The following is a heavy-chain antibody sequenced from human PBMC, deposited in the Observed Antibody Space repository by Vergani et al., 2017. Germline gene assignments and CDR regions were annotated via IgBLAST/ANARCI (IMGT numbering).Heavy chain of an antibody. V-gene: IGHV1-18*01. Sequence: QVQLVQSGAEVKKPGASVKVSCKASGYTFTSYGISWVRQAPGQGLEWMGWISAYNGNTNYAQKLQGRVTMTTDTSTSTAYMELRSLRSDDTAVYYCARWFILRYFDWSNWFDPWGQGTLVTVSS. CDR3: ARWFILRYFDWSNWFDP. D-gene: IGHD3-9*01. CDR2: ISAYNGNT. J-gene: IGHJ5*02. CDR1: GYTFTSYG.